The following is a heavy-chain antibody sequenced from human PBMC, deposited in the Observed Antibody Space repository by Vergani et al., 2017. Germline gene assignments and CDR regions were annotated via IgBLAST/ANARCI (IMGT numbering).Heavy chain of an antibody. Sequence: QVQLVESGGGVVQPGRSLRLSCEASGFAFNNYGIHWVRQAPGKGLEWVAVISDGGSNEHYVDSVKGRFTISRDNSKNTLYLQMNSLRAEDTAVYYCAKDRLHVVVPAAGGWFDPWGQGTLVTVSS. CDR3: AKDRLHVVVPAAGGWFDP. J-gene: IGHJ5*02. D-gene: IGHD2-2*01. CDR1: GFAFNNYG. V-gene: IGHV3-30*18. CDR2: ISDGGSNE.